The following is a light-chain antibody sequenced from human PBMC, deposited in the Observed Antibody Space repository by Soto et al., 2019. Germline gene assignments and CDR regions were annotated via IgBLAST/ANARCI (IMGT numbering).Light chain of an antibody. CDR1: QSISDW. CDR2: DIS. J-gene: IGKJ1*01. CDR3: QQYNSYS. V-gene: IGKV1-5*01. Sequence: DIQMTQSPSTLSSSVGDRVTITCRASQSISDWLAWYQQKPGKAPKLLIYDISNLEIGVPSRFSGSGSGTEFTLTISCLQPDDFATYYCQQYNSYSFGQGTKVEIK.